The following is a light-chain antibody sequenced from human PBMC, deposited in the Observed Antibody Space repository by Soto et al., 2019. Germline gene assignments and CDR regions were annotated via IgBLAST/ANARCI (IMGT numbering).Light chain of an antibody. CDR2: KTS. J-gene: IGKJ1*01. CDR1: QTINGW. V-gene: IGKV1-5*03. Sequence: DIQMTQSPSTLAASVGDRVTITCRASQTINGWLAWYQQNPGKAPKLLIYKTSSLESGVPSRFSGSGSGTEFTLTINSLQPADFATYYCQHYDSISKTFGQGTKVEVK. CDR3: QHYDSISKT.